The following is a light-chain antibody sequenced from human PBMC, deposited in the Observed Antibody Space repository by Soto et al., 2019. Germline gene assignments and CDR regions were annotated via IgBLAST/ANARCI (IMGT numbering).Light chain of an antibody. CDR2: LGS. Sequence: DIVMTQSPLSLPVTPGEPASISCRSSQSLLHSNGYNYLDWYLQKPGQSPQLLIYLGSNRASGGPYRFSGSGSGTDFTLKISRVEAEDVGVYYCMQALQTPYTFGQGTKLEIK. J-gene: IGKJ2*01. V-gene: IGKV2-28*01. CDR3: MQALQTPYT. CDR1: QSLLHSNGYNY.